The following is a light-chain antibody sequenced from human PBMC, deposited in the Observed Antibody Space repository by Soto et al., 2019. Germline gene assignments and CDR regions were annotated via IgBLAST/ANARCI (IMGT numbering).Light chain of an antibody. CDR3: SLYTSENAYV. J-gene: IGLJ1*01. CDR1: SSDVGDFDY. V-gene: IGLV2-14*01. Sequence: QSALTQPASVSGSPGQSITISCTGTSSDVGDFDYVSWYRQHPGKAPKLMIYEVSKRPSGVPDRFSGSKSGNTASLTISGLQAADEADYYCSLYTSENAYVFGTGTKLTVL. CDR2: EVS.